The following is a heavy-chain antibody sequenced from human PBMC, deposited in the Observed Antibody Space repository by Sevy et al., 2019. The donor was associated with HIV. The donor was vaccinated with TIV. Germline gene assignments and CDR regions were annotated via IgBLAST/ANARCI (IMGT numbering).Heavy chain of an antibody. CDR1: GFTFSSYW. CDR3: ARGALGGFGELLYYYYGMDV. Sequence: GGSLRLSCAASGFTFSSYWMHWVRQAPGKGLVWVSRINSDGSSTSYADSVKGRFTISRDNAKNTLYLQMNSLRAEDTAGYYCARGALGGFGELLYYYYGMDVWGQGTTVTVSS. D-gene: IGHD3-10*01. V-gene: IGHV3-74*01. CDR2: INSDGSST. J-gene: IGHJ6*02.